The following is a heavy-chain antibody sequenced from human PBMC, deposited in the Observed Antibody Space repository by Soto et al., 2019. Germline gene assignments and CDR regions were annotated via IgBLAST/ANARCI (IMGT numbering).Heavy chain of an antibody. CDR3: ARDPDYGDYWGYFFDS. Sequence: QVQLVQSGAEVKKPGASVKVSCKTSGYTFAAYYIHWIRQAPGQGLEWMGWINPTSGGTVYAQNFQDRVTMTRDTSIKKAYMEFRRLNSDDTAVYYCARDPDYGDYWGYFFDSWGQGTPVTVSS. CDR1: GYTFAAYY. V-gene: IGHV1-2*02. J-gene: IGHJ4*02. CDR2: INPTSGGT. D-gene: IGHD4-17*01.